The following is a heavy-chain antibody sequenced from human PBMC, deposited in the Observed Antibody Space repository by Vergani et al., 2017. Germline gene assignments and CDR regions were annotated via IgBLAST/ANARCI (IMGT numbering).Heavy chain of an antibody. CDR3: ARGIYYYGSGSPSLYYYYGMDV. CDR1: GYTFTSYG. CDR2: ISAYNGNT. J-gene: IGHJ6*02. D-gene: IGHD3-10*01. Sequence: QVQLVQSGAEVKKPGSSVKVSCKASGYTFTSYGISWVRQAPGQGLEWMGWISAYNGNTNYAQKLQGRVTMTTDTSTSTAYMELRSLRSDDTAVYYCARGIYYYGSGSPSLYYYYGMDVWGQGTTVTVSS. V-gene: IGHV1-18*01.